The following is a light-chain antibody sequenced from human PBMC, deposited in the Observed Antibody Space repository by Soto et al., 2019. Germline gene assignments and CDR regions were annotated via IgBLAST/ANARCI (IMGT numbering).Light chain of an antibody. CDR1: QTVSSN. Sequence: EIVLTQSPGTLSSSPGERATLSCRASQTVSSNFAWYQQKPGQAPRLLIYDASTRATGIPARFSGSGSGTEFTLTISSLQSEDFAVYYCQQYKKWPRTFGHGTKVDIK. CDR2: DAS. J-gene: IGKJ1*01. V-gene: IGKV3-15*01. CDR3: QQYKKWPRT.